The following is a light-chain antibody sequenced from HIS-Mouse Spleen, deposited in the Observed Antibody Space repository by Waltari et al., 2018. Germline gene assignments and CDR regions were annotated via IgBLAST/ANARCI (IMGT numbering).Light chain of an antibody. J-gene: IGLJ2*01. CDR2: EDS. Sequence: SYELTQPPSVSVSPGHTASITCSGYALPKKYAYWYQQNSGQAPVLGIYEDSKRPSGTPERFAGSASGTSSTLTIMRYQVKDQADSYAYSTDSSDNHRVFVGGTKLTV. CDR1: ALPKKY. CDR3: YSTDSSDNHRV. V-gene: IGLV3-10*01.